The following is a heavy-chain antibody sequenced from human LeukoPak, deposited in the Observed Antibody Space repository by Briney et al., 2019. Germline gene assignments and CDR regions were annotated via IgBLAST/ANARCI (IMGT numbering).Heavy chain of an antibody. V-gene: IGHV7-4-1*02. J-gene: IGHJ4*02. Sequence: ASVKVSCKTSGYTFTTYAISWVRQAPGQGLEWMGWINTNTGNPTYAQGFFTGRYVFSLDTSVNTAYLQITGLKADDTAVYYCGRDPKLGIRGYTYGYIDFWGQGTLVTVAS. CDR1: GYTFTTYA. CDR2: INTNTGNP. CDR3: GRDPKLGIRGYTYGYIDF. D-gene: IGHD5-18*01.